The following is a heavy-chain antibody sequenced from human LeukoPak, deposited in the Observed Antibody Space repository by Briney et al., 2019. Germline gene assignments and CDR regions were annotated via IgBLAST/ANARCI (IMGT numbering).Heavy chain of an antibody. D-gene: IGHD6-19*01. J-gene: IGHJ3*02. CDR3: ARALGGWPHAFDI. CDR2: ISSSSTYI. CDR1: GFTFTSYS. Sequence: GGSLRLSCAASGFTFTSYSMNWVRQAPGRGLEWVSSISSSSTYIYYADSVKGRFTISRDNAKNSLYLQMNSLRSEDTALYYCARALGGWPHAFDIWGQGTMVTVSS. V-gene: IGHV3-21*01.